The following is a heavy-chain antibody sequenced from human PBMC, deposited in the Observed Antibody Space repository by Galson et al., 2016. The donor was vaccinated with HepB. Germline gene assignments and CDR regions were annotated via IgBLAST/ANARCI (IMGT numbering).Heavy chain of an antibody. J-gene: IGHJ5*01. CDR3: GSIFES. CDR1: GFPLSSKW. CDR2: INNDGTAT. V-gene: IGHV3-74*01. Sequence: SLRLSCAASGFPLSSKWMHWVRQAPGKELVWVSGINNDGTATFYADSVKGRFTISSDNARNMVYLQMNSLRGEDTAIYYCGSIFESLGQGTQVTVSS.